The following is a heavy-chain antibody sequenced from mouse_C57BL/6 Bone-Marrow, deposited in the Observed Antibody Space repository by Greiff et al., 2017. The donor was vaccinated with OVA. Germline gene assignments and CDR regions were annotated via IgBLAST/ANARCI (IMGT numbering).Heavy chain of an antibody. CDR2: IWSGGST. D-gene: IGHD1-1*01. J-gene: IGHJ1*03. V-gene: IGHV2-2*01. CDR3: ARKGYYGSSYDWYFDV. CDR1: GFSLTSYG. Sequence: QVQLKESGPGLVQPSQSLSITCTVSGFSLTSYGVHWVRQSPGKGLEWLGVIWSGGSTDYNAAFISRLSISKDNSKSQVFFKMNSLQADDTAIYYCARKGYYGSSYDWYFDVWGTGTTVTVSS.